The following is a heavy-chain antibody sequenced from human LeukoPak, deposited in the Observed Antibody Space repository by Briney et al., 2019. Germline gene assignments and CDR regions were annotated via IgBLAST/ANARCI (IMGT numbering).Heavy chain of an antibody. J-gene: IGHJ4*02. CDR3: ARDIRVVITGSFYS. D-gene: IGHD3-22*01. CDR1: VFSFVDYV. Sequence: GGSLRLSCVSPVFSFVDYVLTWVRQAPGKGLEWVSGINWNGDSTDYADSVKGRFTISRGNAKNSLYLQMKTLRAEDTALYYYARDIRVVITGSFYSWGQGTLVTVSS. V-gene: IGHV3-20*04. CDR2: INWNGDST.